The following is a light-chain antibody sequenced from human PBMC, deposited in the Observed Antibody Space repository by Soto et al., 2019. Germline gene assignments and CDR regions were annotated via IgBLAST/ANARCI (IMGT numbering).Light chain of an antibody. V-gene: IGKV3-11*01. CDR2: DAS. CDR1: QSVSSY. J-gene: IGKJ4*01. CDR3: QQRSNWPPT. Sequence: EIVLTQYPANLSLSPGERATLSCRASQSVSSYLAWYQQKPGQAPRLLIYDASNRATGIPARFSGSGSGTDFTLTISSLAPEDFAAYYCQQRSNWPPTFGGGTKVEIK.